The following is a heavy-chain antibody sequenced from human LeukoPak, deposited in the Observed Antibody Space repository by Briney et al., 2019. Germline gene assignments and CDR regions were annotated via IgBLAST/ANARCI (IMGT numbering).Heavy chain of an antibody. J-gene: IGHJ5*02. Sequence: GGSLRLSCAASGFTFSSYWMHWVRQAPGKGLVWVSRINSDGSSTSYADSVKGRFTISRDNAKNTLYLQMNSLRAEDTAVYYCARDTGYYGSGSYHQPYNWFDPWGQGTLVTVSS. CDR1: GFTFSSYW. CDR2: INSDGSST. V-gene: IGHV3-74*01. D-gene: IGHD3-10*01. CDR3: ARDTGYYGSGSYHQPYNWFDP.